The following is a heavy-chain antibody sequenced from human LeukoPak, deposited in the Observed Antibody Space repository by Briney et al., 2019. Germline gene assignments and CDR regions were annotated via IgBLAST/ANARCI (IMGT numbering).Heavy chain of an antibody. CDR1: GFTFSNAW. CDR2: IKSKTDSGTT. Sequence: GGSLRLSCAASGFTFSNAWMSWFRQAPGKGLEWVGRIKSKTDSGTTDYAAPVTSRFTISRDDSTNTLYLPMNSLNTEDTAVYYCTTQADCSSTSCYPTYYYYGMDVWGQGTTVTVSS. D-gene: IGHD2-2*01. J-gene: IGHJ6*02. CDR3: TTQADCSSTSCYPTYYYYGMDV. V-gene: IGHV3-15*01.